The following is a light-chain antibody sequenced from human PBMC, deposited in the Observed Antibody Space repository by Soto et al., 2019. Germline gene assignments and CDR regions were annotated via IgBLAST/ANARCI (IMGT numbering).Light chain of an antibody. J-gene: IGLJ2*01. V-gene: IGLV2-14*03. CDR1: SSDVGGYNY. CDR3: SSYTSYSTLV. Sequence: QSALTQPASVSGSPGQSIAISCTGTSSDVGGYNYVSWYQHHPGKAPKLMIYDVSNRRSGVSNRFSGSKSGNTASLTISGLQAEDEADYYCSSYTSYSTLVFGGGTKLTVL. CDR2: DVS.